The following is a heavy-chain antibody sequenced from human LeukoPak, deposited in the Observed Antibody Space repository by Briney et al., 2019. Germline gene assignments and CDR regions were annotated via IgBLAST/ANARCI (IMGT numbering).Heavy chain of an antibody. CDR2: INHSGST. D-gene: IGHD3-22*01. J-gene: IGHJ4*02. V-gene: IGHV4-34*01. CDR1: GRSFSGYY. Sequence: PSETLSLTFSVYGRSFSGYYWSWIRQPPGKGLEWIVEINHSGSTNYNPSLKSRVTISVDTSKNQFSLKLSSVTAADTAVYYCARGGRAGDISGYYRLSFLNYWGQGTLVTVSS. CDR3: ARGGRAGDISGYYRLSFLNY.